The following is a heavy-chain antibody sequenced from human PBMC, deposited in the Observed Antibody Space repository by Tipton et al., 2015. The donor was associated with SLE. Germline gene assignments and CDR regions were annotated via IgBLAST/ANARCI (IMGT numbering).Heavy chain of an antibody. CDR2: IKQDGSEK. Sequence: SLRLSCAASGFTFSSYWMSWVRQAPGKGLEWVANIKQDGSEKYYVDSVKGRFTISRDNAKNSLYLQMNSLRAEDTAVYYCARWMYSSSWEVVDAFDIWGQGTMVTVSS. D-gene: IGHD6-13*01. CDR3: ARWMYSSSWEVVDAFDI. J-gene: IGHJ3*02. CDR1: GFTFSSYW. V-gene: IGHV3-7*01.